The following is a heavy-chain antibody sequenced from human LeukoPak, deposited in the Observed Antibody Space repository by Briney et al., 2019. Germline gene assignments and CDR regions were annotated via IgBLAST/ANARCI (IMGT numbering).Heavy chain of an antibody. CDR2: IDYSGDSP. CDR1: GFTLSSYE. Sequence: GGSLRLSCTGSGFTLSSYEMTWIRQAPGKGLEWVSSIDYSGDSPYYADSVKGRFTMSRDNSKNIVYLQLSSLRPEDTAVYYCAREHDLWHEGGNWFDAWGQGTLVTVSS. CDR3: AREHDLWHEGGNWFDA. V-gene: IGHV3-23*01. D-gene: IGHD3-3*01. J-gene: IGHJ5*02.